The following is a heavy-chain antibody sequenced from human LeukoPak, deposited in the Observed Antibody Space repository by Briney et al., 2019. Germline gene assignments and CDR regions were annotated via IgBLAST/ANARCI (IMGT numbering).Heavy chain of an antibody. J-gene: IGHJ4*02. CDR2: ISYDGSNK. D-gene: IGHD6-19*01. CDR3: ARGPHIAVAGKEIDY. V-gene: IGHV3-30-3*01. Sequence: LSLTCSVSGGSISSSSYYWGWIRQPPGKGLEWVAVISYDGSNKYYADSVKGRFTISRDNSKNTLYLQMNSLRAEDTAVYYCARGPHIAVAGKEIDYWGQGTLVTVSS. CDR1: GGSISSSS.